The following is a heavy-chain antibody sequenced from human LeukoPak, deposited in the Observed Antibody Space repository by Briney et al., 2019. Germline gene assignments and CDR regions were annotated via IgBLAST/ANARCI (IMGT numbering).Heavy chain of an antibody. J-gene: IGHJ6*02. D-gene: IGHD3/OR15-3a*01. CDR3: ARDWTMDV. V-gene: IGHV3-48*02. CDR1: GFTFSSYN. Sequence: GGSLRLSCAASGFTFSSYNVNWVRQATGKGLEWVSSISSTSGTIYYADSVKGRFTISRDNAMNSLYLQMNSLRDEDTAVYHCARDWTMDVWGQGTTVTVSS. CDR2: ISSTSGTI.